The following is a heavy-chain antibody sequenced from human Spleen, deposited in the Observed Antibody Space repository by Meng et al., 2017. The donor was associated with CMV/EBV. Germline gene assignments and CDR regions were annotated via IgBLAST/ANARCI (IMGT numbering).Heavy chain of an antibody. CDR3: AKDLDSSGWAGLFDY. D-gene: IGHD6-19*01. CDR2: ISGSGGST. CDR1: GFTFSSYA. J-gene: IGHJ4*02. V-gene: IGHV3-23*01. Sequence: GGSLRLSCAASGFTFSSYAMTWVRQAPGKGLEWVSAISGSGGSTYYADSVKGRFTISRDNSKNTLYLQMNSLRAEDTAVYYCAKDLDSSGWAGLFDYWGQGTLVTVSS.